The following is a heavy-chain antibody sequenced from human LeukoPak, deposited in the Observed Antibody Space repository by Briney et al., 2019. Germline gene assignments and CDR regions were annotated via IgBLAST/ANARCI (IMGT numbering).Heavy chain of an antibody. Sequence: ASVKVSCKASGYTFTSYYMHWVRQAPGQGLEWMGIINPKSGGTNSAQKFQGRVTMTRDTSVSTAYMELSRLTSDDTAVYYCARVAVSFWSGLDYWGQGTLVTVSS. J-gene: IGHJ4*02. CDR1: GYTFTSYY. CDR3: ARVAVSFWSGLDY. CDR2: INPKSGGT. V-gene: IGHV1-2*02. D-gene: IGHD3-3*01.